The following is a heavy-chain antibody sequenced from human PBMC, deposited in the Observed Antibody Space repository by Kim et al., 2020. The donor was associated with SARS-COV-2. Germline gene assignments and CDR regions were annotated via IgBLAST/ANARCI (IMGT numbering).Heavy chain of an antibody. J-gene: IGHJ3*01. D-gene: IGHD2-21*01. CDR3: VQSFNYIGGDSPAFDP. CDR1: EFTFITYA. V-gene: IGHV3-30*04. CDR2: ISYDGDEK. Sequence: GGSLRLSCGASEFTFITYAMHWVRQAPGKGLEWVAVISYDGDEKYYADSVRGRFTISRDNGKNTVYLQMNSLGVEDTAIYYCVQSFNYIGGDSPAFDPWG.